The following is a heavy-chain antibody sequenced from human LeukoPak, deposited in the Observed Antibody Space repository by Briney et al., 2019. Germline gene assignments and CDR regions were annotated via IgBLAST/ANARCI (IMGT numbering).Heavy chain of an antibody. CDR2: IIPILGIA. D-gene: IGHD2-2*01. Sequence: LVKVSCKASGGTFSSYAISWVRQAPGQGLEWMGRIIPILGIANYAQKFQGRVTITADKSTSTAYMELSSLRSEDTAVYYCARVRGIREVVFDYWGQGTLVTVSS. J-gene: IGHJ4*02. CDR3: ARVRGIREVVFDY. CDR1: GGTFSSYA. V-gene: IGHV1-69*04.